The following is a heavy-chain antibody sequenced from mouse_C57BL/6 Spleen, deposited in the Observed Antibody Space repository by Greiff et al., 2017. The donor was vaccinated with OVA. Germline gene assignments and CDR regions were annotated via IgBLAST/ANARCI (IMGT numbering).Heavy chain of an antibody. CDR1: GYAFSSSW. D-gene: IGHD2-3*01. CDR2: IYPGDGDT. Sequence: QVQLKESGPELVKPGASVKISCKASGYAFSSSWMNWVKQRPGKGLEWIGRIYPGDGDTNYNGKFKGKATLTADKSSSTAYMQLSSLTSEDSAVYFCARSGLLPKMDYWGQGTSVTVSS. V-gene: IGHV1-82*01. J-gene: IGHJ4*01. CDR3: ARSGLLPKMDY.